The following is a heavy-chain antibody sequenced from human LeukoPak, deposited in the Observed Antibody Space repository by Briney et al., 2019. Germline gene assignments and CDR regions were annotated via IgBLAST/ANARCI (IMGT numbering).Heavy chain of an antibody. Sequence: SETLSLTCTVSGGSISSSSYYWGWIRQPPGKGLEWIGSIYYSGSTYYNPSLKSRVTISVDTSKNQFSLKLSSVTAADTAVYYCARDEVVGDYSRWFDPWGQGTLVTVSS. J-gene: IGHJ5*02. D-gene: IGHD1-26*01. CDR2: IYYSGST. V-gene: IGHV4-39*07. CDR3: ARDEVVGDYSRWFDP. CDR1: GGSISSSSYY.